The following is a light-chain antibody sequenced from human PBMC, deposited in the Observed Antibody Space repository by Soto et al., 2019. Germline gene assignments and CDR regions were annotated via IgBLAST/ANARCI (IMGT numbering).Light chain of an antibody. CDR3: QQYYSYLRT. V-gene: IGKV1-8*01. CDR2: AAS. J-gene: IGKJ4*01. CDR1: RGISSY. Sequence: AIRMTQSPSSLSASTGDRVTITCRASRGISSYLAWYQQKPGKAPKLLIYAASTLQSGVPSRFSGSGSGTDFTLTISCLQSEDFATYYCQQYYSYLRTFGGGTKVEIK.